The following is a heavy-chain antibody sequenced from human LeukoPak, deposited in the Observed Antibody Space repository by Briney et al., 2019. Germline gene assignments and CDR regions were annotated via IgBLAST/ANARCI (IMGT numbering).Heavy chain of an antibody. V-gene: IGHV1-2*02. D-gene: IGHD6-13*01. Sequence: EASVKVSCKASGYTFTGYYMHWVRQAPGQGLEWMGWINPNSGGTNYAQKFQGRVTMTRDTSISTAYMELSRLRSDDTAVYYCARASSLYNWFDPWGQGTLVTVSS. CDR2: INPNSGGT. CDR3: ARASSLYNWFDP. J-gene: IGHJ5*02. CDR1: GYTFTGYY.